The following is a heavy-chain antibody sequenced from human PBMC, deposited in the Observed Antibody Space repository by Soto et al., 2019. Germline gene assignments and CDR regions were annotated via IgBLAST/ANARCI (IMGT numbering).Heavy chain of an antibody. CDR2: ISGSGGST. Sequence: EVQLLESGGGLVQPGGSLRLSCAASGFSFNNYAMNWVRQAPGKGLEWVSAISGSGGSTYYADSVKGRFTISRDNSKNTLILQMNNRGAGDTAVYYCAKVAVRGVTLSWFDPWGQGTLVTVSS. CDR1: GFSFNNYA. V-gene: IGHV3-23*01. CDR3: AKVAVRGVTLSWFDP. J-gene: IGHJ5*02. D-gene: IGHD3-10*01.